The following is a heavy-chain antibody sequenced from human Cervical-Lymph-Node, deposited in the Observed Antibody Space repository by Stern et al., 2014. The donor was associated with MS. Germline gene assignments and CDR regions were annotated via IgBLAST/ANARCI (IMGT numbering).Heavy chain of an antibody. CDR1: GYIFTNYW. CDR3: ARHEEGGTVLTG. D-gene: IGHD4-17*01. Sequence: EVQLVQSGAEVKKAGESLKISCKGSGYIFTNYWIGWVRQMPGKGLEWMGIIYPGGSDNRYSPSFPGQVTISAERYISTAYLHWSSLKASDSAMYYCARHEEGGTVLTGWGQGTLITVSS. V-gene: IGHV5-51*01. CDR2: IYPGGSDN. J-gene: IGHJ4*02.